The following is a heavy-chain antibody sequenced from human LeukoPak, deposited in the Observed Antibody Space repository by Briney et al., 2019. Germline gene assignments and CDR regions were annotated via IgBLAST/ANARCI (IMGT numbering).Heavy chain of an antibody. CDR3: AKDRRPYSYSSRWLDH. V-gene: IGHV3-30*02. J-gene: IGHJ4*02. CDR1: GFTFSIYG. CDR2: IRYDGSNK. D-gene: IGHD6-13*01. Sequence: GGSLRLSCAASGFTFSIYGMHWVRQAPGKGLEWVAFIRYDGSNKYYADSVKGRFTISRDNSKNTLYLQMNSLRAEHTAVYYCAKDRRPYSYSSRWLDHGGEGTLVTVSS.